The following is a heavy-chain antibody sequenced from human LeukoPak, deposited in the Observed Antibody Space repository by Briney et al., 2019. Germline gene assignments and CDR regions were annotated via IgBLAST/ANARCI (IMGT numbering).Heavy chain of an antibody. V-gene: IGHV4-59*01. CDR3: ARYVDIVTTSDAFDI. D-gene: IGHD5-12*01. Sequence: SETLSLTCTVSGGSISGSYWSWLRQPPGKGLEWIGYIYYSGSTHYNPSLKSRVTISVDTSKNHFSLKVSSVTAADTAVYYCARYVDIVTTSDAFDIWGQGTMVTVSS. J-gene: IGHJ3*02. CDR1: GGSISGSY. CDR2: IYYSGST.